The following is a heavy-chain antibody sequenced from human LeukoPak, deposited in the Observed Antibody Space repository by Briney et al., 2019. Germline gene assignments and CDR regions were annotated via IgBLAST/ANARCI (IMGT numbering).Heavy chain of an antibody. J-gene: IGHJ4*02. CDR3: ASEYCSGGSCYPVDY. CDR1: GGTFSSYT. D-gene: IGHD2-15*01. Sequence: GASVKVTCKASGGTFSSYTISWVRQAPGQGLEWMGRIISILGIANYAQKFQGRVTITADKSTSTAYMELSSLRSEDTAVYYCASEYCSGGSCYPVDYWGQGTLVTVSS. CDR2: IISILGIA. V-gene: IGHV1-69*02.